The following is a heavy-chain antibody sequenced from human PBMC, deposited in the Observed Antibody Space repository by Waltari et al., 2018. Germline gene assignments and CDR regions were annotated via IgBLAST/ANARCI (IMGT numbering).Heavy chain of an antibody. CDR3: ARSPTRYCSGGSCPDY. CDR2: IYYSGST. CDR1: GGSISSSSYY. V-gene: IGHV4-39*07. J-gene: IGHJ4*02. Sequence: QLQLQESGPGLVKPSETLSLTCTVSGGSISSSSYYWGWIRQPPGKGLEWIGSIYYSGSTDYSPSRKSRVTISVDTSKNQFSLKLSSVTAADTAVYYWARSPTRYCSGGSCPDYWGQGTLVTVSS. D-gene: IGHD2-15*01.